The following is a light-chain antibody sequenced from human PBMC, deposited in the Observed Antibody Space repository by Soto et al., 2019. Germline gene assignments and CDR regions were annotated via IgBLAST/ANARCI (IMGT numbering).Light chain of an antibody. CDR2: EGS. CDR1: SSDVGSYNL. Sequence: QSGLTQPASVSGSPGQSINISCTGTSSDVGSYNLVSWYQQQPGKAPKLMIYEGSKRPSGVSNRFSGSKSGNTASLTISVLQAEDEADYYCCSYAGSSTFVVFGGGTKVTVL. V-gene: IGLV2-23*01. CDR3: CSYAGSSTFVV. J-gene: IGLJ2*01.